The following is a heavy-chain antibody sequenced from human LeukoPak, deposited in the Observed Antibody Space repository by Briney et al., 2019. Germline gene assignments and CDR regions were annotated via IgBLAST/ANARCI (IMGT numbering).Heavy chain of an antibody. CDR3: ARGAPYCGGDCYDYYFDY. CDR1: GGSISSYY. D-gene: IGHD2-21*01. CDR2: IYTSGST. V-gene: IGHV4-4*07. J-gene: IGHJ4*02. Sequence: SETLSLTCTVSGGSISSYYWSWIRQPAGKGLEWIGRIYTSGSTNYNPSLKSRVTMSVDTSKNQFSLKLSSVTAADTAVYYCARGAPYCGGDCYDYYFDYWGQGTLVTVSS.